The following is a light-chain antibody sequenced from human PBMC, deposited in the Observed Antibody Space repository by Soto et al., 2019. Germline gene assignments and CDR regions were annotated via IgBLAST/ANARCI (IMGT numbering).Light chain of an antibody. J-gene: IGKJ1*01. Sequence: EIVLTQSPATLSLSPGDRATLSCRASQRIGTYLAWYQQKAGQAPSLLIYDTSHRATGIPTRFSGSGSGTDFTLTISSLEPEDFAVYFCQHRSNSPPTWTFGQGTKAEIK. CDR2: DTS. V-gene: IGKV3-11*01. CDR3: QHRSNSPPTWT. CDR1: QRIGTY.